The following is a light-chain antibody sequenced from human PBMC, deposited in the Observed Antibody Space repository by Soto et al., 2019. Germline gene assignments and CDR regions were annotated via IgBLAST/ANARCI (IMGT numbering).Light chain of an antibody. CDR1: VLAKKH. V-gene: IGLV3-27*01. Sequence: SYELTQSSSVSVSPGQTARITCSGDVLAKKHARWLQQKPGQAPVVLLYKDSERPPGIPERFSGSSSGTTVTLTISGAQVXXXXXYYCYSTADNNWVFGGGTKLTVL. J-gene: IGLJ3*02. CDR3: YSTADNNWV. CDR2: KDS.